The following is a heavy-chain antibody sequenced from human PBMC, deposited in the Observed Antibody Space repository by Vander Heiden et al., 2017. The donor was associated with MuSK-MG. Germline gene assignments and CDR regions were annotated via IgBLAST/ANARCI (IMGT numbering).Heavy chain of an antibody. D-gene: IGHD3-10*02. J-gene: IGHJ4*02. CDR3: ARIVRGFDY. CDR2: INPRREAT. Sequence: QVQLVQSGAEVKKPGASVKVSCKISGYTFTDYYINGGRQAPGQGLQWMGWINPRREATKYEETFQGRVTMTSDTSISTAYMELTGLKSDDTAVYYGARIVRGFDYWGQGTLVTVS. CDR1: GYTFTDYY. V-gene: IGHV1-2*02.